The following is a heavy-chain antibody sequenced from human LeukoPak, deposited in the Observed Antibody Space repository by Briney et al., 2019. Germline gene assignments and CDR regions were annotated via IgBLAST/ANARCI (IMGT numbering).Heavy chain of an antibody. Sequence: GGSLRLSCAASGFTFSSYAMSWVHQAPGKGLEWVSAISGSGGSTYYADPVKGRFTISRDNSKNTLYLQMNSLRAEDTAVYYCAKDGGLAAAGTWGYWGQGTLVTVSS. V-gene: IGHV3-23*01. CDR1: GFTFSSYA. J-gene: IGHJ4*02. CDR3: AKDGGLAAAGTWGY. D-gene: IGHD6-13*01. CDR2: ISGSGGST.